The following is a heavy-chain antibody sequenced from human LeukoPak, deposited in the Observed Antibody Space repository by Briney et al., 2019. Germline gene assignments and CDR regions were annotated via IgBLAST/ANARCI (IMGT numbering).Heavy chain of an antibody. D-gene: IGHD3-22*01. CDR3: ARGIYYDSSGYYRAPFHYFDY. Sequence: SETLSLTCAVSGGSISSGGASWSWIRQPPGKGLEWIGYIYHSGSTYYNPSLKSRVTISVDRSKNQFSLKLSSVTAADTAVYYCARGIYYDSSGYYRAPFHYFDYWGQGTLVTVSS. J-gene: IGHJ4*02. CDR1: GGSISSGGAS. V-gene: IGHV4-30-2*01. CDR2: IYHSGST.